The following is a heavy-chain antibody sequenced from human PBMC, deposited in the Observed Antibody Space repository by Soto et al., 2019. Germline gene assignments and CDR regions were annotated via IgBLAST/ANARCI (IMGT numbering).Heavy chain of an antibody. CDR1: GFTFSSYA. D-gene: IGHD2-2*01. CDR2: ISGSGGST. V-gene: IGHV3-23*01. J-gene: IGHJ6*02. Sequence: GGSLRLSCAASGFTFSSYAMSWVRQAPGKGLEWVSAISGSGGSTYYADSVKGRFTISRDNSKNTLYLQMNSLRAEDTAVYYCAKDIVVVPAAAFALGYYYYYGMDVWGQGTTVTVSS. CDR3: AKDIVVVPAAAFALGYYYYYGMDV.